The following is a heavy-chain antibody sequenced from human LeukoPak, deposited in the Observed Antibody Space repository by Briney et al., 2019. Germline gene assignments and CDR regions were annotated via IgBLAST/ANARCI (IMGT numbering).Heavy chain of an antibody. J-gene: IGHJ6*02. CDR2: ISYDGSNK. V-gene: IGHV3-30*18. Sequence: PGRSLRLSCAASGSTFSSYGMHWVRQAPGKGLEWVAVISYDGSNKYYADSVKGRFTISRDNSKNTLYLQMNSLRAEDTAVYYCAKDRSVVPAYYYYGMDVWGQGTTVTVSS. CDR1: GSTFSSYG. D-gene: IGHD2-2*01. CDR3: AKDRSVVPAYYYYGMDV.